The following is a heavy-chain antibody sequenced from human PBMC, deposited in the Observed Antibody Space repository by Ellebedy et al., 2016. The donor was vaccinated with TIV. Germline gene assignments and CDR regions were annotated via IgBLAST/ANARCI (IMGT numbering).Heavy chain of an antibody. CDR2: ISGSGGST. Sequence: GESLKISCAASGFTFSSYAMSWVRQAPGKGLEWFSAISGSGGSTYYADSVKGRFTISRDNSKNTLYLQMNSLRAEDTAVYYCEKQGNEDDWGQGTLVTVSS. CDR1: GFTFSSYA. V-gene: IGHV3-23*01. D-gene: IGHD1-1*01. CDR3: EKQGNEDD. J-gene: IGHJ4*02.